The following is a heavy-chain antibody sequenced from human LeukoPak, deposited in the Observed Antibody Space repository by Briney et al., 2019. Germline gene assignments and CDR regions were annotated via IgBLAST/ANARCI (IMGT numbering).Heavy chain of an antibody. D-gene: IGHD2-2*02. V-gene: IGHV3-49*01. CDR1: GFTFGDYA. CDR2: IRSKAYGGTT. CDR3: TREISYCSSTSCYNDY. Sequence: GGSLRLSCTASGFTFGDYAMSWFRQAPGKGLEWVGFIRSKAYGGTTEYTASVKGRFTISRDDSKSIAYLQMNSLKTEDTAVYYCTREISYCSSTSCYNDYWGQGTLVTVSS. J-gene: IGHJ4*02.